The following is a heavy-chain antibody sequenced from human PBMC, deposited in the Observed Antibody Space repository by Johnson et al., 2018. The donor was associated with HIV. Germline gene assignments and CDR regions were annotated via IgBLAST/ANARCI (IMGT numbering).Heavy chain of an antibody. CDR1: RFTFCHFA. D-gene: IGHD1-26*01. Sequence: QVHLVESGEGVVKIGESIRLSCSTSRFTFCHFATHWVRQAPGKGLEWVAIISYDGTKKYYADSVKGRFTISRDNSKNTLYLQMNSLRAEDTAVYYCAKDLIELQGAFDIWGQGTMVTVSS. J-gene: IGHJ3*02. CDR3: AKDLIELQGAFDI. V-gene: IGHV3-30*04. CDR2: ISYDGTKK.